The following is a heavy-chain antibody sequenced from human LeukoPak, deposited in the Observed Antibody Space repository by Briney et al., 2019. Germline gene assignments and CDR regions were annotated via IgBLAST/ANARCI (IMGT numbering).Heavy chain of an antibody. J-gene: IGHJ5*02. CDR3: ARARDDSIGSRWFDP. D-gene: IGHD3-22*01. CDR1: GYTFTSYQ. CDR2: IKPSGGTT. Sequence: ASVKVSCKASGYTFTSYQMHWVRQAPGQGLEWMGTIKPSGGTTTYAQKFQDRVTMTWDTSTSTVYLELSTLRSEDTAVYYCARARDDSIGSRWFDPWGQGTLVTVSS. V-gene: IGHV1-46*01.